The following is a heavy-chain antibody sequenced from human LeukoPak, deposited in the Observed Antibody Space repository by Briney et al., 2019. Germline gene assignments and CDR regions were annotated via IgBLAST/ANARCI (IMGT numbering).Heavy chain of an antibody. CDR1: GGSISSHY. D-gene: IGHD3-9*01. J-gene: IGHJ4*02. Sequence: SETLSLTCTVSGGSISSHYRSWIRQPPGKGLEWIGYIYYSGSTNYNPSLKSRVTISVDTSKNQFSLKLSSVTAADTAVYYYARLQLDYDILTGYTYYFDYWGQGTLVTVSS. V-gene: IGHV4-59*11. CDR3: ARLQLDYDILTGYTYYFDY. CDR2: IYYSGST.